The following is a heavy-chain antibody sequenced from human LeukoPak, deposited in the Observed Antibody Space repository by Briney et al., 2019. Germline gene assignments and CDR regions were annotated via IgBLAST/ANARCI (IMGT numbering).Heavy chain of an antibody. CDR2: ISSSSSYI. J-gene: IGHJ4*02. CDR3: ATSRPGIAVAGGY. D-gene: IGHD6-19*01. CDR1: GFTFSSYS. Sequence: GGSLRLSCAASGFTFSSYSMNWVRQAPGKGLEWVSSISSSSSYIYYADSVKGRFTISRDNAKNSLYLQMNSLRAEDTAVNYCATSRPGIAVAGGYWGQGTLVTVSS. V-gene: IGHV3-21*01.